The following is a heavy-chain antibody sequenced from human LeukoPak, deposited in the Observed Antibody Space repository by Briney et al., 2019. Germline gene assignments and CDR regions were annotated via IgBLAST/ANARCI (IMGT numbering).Heavy chain of an antibody. CDR2: IYGGDAT. Sequence: PGGSLRLSCAVSGFTVSSGCMSWVRQAPGKGLEWVSFIYGGDATYYADSVKGRFTISRDNFKNTLYLQMDSLRAEDTAVYYCARDGGSGTVGGSGADYYYGMDVWGQGTTVSVSS. J-gene: IGHJ6*02. V-gene: IGHV3-53*01. CDR3: ARDGGSGTVGGSGADYYYGMDV. CDR1: GFTVSSGC. D-gene: IGHD1-26*01.